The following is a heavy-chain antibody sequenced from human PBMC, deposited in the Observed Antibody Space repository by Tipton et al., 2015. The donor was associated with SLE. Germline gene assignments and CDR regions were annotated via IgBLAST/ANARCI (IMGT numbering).Heavy chain of an antibody. CDR1: GGSISSGSYY. V-gene: IGHV4-61*09. D-gene: IGHD5-18*01. Sequence: TLSLTCTVSGGSISSGSYYWSWIRQPAGKGLEWIGYIYTSGSTNYNPSLKSRVTILVDKSKNQFSLKLSSVAAADTAVYYCARGYSYADYWGQGTLVTVSS. J-gene: IGHJ4*02. CDR3: ARGYSYADY. CDR2: IYTSGST.